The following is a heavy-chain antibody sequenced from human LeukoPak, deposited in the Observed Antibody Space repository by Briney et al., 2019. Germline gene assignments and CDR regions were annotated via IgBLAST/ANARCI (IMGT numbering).Heavy chain of an antibody. CDR3: ARQACSGGSCYYHYYYYMDV. J-gene: IGHJ6*03. CDR2: IYHSGST. CDR1: GYSISSGYY. V-gene: IGHV4-38-2*01. Sequence: SKTLSLTCAVSGYSISSGYYWGWIRQPPGKGLEWIGSIYHSGSTYYNPSLKSRVTISVDTSKNQFSLKLSSVTAADTAVYYCARQACSGGSCYYHYYYYMDVWGKGTTVTVSS. D-gene: IGHD2-15*01.